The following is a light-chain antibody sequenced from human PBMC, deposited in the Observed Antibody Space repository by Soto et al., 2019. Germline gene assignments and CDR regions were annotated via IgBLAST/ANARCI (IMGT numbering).Light chain of an antibody. J-gene: IGLJ2*01. CDR1: TSDVGGSNY. Sequence: QSALTQPASVSGSPGQSITISCTGTTSDVGGSNYVSWYQQHPGKAPKLMIFEVSDRPSGVSDRFSGSKSGNTASLTISGLQAEDEADYYCSSYTSSSTQVVFGGGTKVTVL. CDR2: EVS. V-gene: IGLV2-14*01. CDR3: SSYTSSSTQVV.